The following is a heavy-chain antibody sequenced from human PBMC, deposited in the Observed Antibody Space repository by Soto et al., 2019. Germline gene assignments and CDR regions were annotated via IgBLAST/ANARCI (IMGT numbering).Heavy chain of an antibody. D-gene: IGHD6-19*01. CDR2: VWYDGSKK. CDR1: GFTLSTYG. Sequence: GGSLRLSCAASGFTLSTYGMHWVRQAPGKGLEWVAVVWYDGSKKYYADSVKGRFTVSRDNSKNTLYLQMNSLRAEDTAVYYCARPLQQWQLGFGMDVWGQGSTVTVSS. V-gene: IGHV3-33*01. J-gene: IGHJ6*01. CDR3: ARPLQQWQLGFGMDV.